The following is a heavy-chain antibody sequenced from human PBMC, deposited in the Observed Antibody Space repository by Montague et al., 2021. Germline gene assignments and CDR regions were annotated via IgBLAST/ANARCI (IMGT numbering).Heavy chain of an antibody. D-gene: IGHD3-10*01. CDR1: GDSISSYEYY. V-gene: IGHV4-61*02. J-gene: IGHJ3*02. CDR3: ARDSPVVEPWVGEHKGAFDI. Sequence: TLSLTCSISGDSISSYEYYWTWIRQPAGRGLEWIGRVYKRGDTNTNPSLRSRLTLSVDTSKNHFSLTLTPVTAADTAVYFCARDSPVVEPWVGEHKGAFDIWGQGTMVAVSS. CDR2: VYKRGDT.